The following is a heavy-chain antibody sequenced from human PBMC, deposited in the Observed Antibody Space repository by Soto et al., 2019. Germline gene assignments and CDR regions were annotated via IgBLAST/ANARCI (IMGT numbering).Heavy chain of an antibody. J-gene: IGHJ6*02. CDR2: ISYDGSNK. V-gene: IGHV3-30-3*01. D-gene: IGHD3-10*01. Sequence: QVQLVESGGGVVQPGRSLRLSCAASGFTFSSYAMHWVRQAPGKGLEWVAVISYDGSNKYYADSVKGRFTISRDNSKNTRYLQMNSLRAEDTAVYYCARDLYYYGSGSYKYYYYGMDVWGQGTTVTVSS. CDR1: GFTFSSYA. CDR3: ARDLYYYGSGSYKYYYYGMDV.